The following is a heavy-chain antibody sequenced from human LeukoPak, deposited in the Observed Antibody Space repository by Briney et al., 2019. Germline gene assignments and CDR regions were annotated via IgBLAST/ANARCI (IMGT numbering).Heavy chain of an antibody. Sequence: GGSLRLSCAASGFTFSSYAMSWVRQAPGKGLEWVSAISGSGGRTYYADSVKGRFTISRDNSKNTLYLQMNSLRAEDTALYYCAKDRAYGSGSYYLSDAFDIWGQGTMVTVSS. CDR3: AKDRAYGSGSYYLSDAFDI. J-gene: IGHJ3*02. V-gene: IGHV3-23*01. CDR2: ISGSGGRT. CDR1: GFTFSSYA. D-gene: IGHD3-10*01.